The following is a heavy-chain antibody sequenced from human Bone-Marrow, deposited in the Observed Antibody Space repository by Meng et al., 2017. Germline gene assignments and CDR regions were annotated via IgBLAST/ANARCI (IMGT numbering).Heavy chain of an antibody. CDR2: IKEDGSGK. Sequence: GGSLRLSCAASGFTFSNYGMHWVRQAPGRGLEWVANIKEDGSGKYYVDSVKGRFTISRDNAKNSLYLQMNSLRAEDTAVYYCARGANVGYWGQGTLVTVSS. D-gene: IGHD4/OR15-4a*01. V-gene: IGHV3-7*04. J-gene: IGHJ4*02. CDR3: ARGANVGY. CDR1: GFTFSNYG.